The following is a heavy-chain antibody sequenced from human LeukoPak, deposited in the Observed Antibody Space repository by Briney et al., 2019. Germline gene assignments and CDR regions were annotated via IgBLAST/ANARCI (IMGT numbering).Heavy chain of an antibody. J-gene: IGHJ4*02. V-gene: IGHV3-23*01. CDR3: AKRGVVIRAVLVVGFHKEAYYFDS. CDR2: ISDRGGST. CDR1: GITLSNYG. D-gene: IGHD2-15*01. Sequence: GGSLRLSCVVSGITLSNYGMSWVRQAPGKGLEWVAGISDRGGSTNYADSVKGRFTISRDNPKNTLYLQMNSLRSEDAAVYFCAKRGVVIRAVLVVGFHKEAYYFDSWGQGALVTVSS.